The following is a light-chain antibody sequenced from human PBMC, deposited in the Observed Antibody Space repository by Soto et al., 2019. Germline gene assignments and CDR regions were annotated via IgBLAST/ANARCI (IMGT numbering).Light chain of an antibody. CDR2: DVS. Sequence: QSALTQPASVSGSPGQSITISCTGTSSDVGGYNYVSWYQQHPGKAPKFMIYDVSNRPSGVSNRFSGSKSGNTASLTISGLQAEVAADYYCSSYTSSSTLVFGGGTKLTVL. J-gene: IGLJ2*01. CDR1: SSDVGGYNY. V-gene: IGLV2-14*01. CDR3: SSYTSSSTLV.